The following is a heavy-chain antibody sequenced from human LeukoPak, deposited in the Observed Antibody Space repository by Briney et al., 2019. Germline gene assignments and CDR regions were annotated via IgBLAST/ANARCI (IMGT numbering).Heavy chain of an antibody. V-gene: IGHV4-34*01. Sequence: SSETLSLTYAVYGGSFSGYYWSWIRQPPGKGLEWLGEINHSGSTNYNPSLKSRVTISVDTSKNQFSLKLSSVTAADTAVYYCARVLGRYSSSWSPVGYWGQGTLVTVSS. D-gene: IGHD6-13*01. CDR3: ARVLGRYSSSWSPVGY. CDR1: GGSFSGYY. CDR2: INHSGST. J-gene: IGHJ4*02.